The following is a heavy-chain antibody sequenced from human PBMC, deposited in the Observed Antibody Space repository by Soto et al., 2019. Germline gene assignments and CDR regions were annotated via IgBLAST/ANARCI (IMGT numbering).Heavy chain of an antibody. Sequence: SVKGSCKAAGGTFSSYAISWVRQAPGQGLEWMGGIIPIFGTANYAQKFPGRVTITADKSTSRAYMELRNLRSDDAAVYYCARSKVERGEVGYYGMDVWGQGTTVTVSS. J-gene: IGHJ6*02. CDR3: ARSKVERGEVGYYGMDV. V-gene: IGHV1-69*06. D-gene: IGHD1-1*01. CDR2: IIPIFGTA. CDR1: GGTFSSYA.